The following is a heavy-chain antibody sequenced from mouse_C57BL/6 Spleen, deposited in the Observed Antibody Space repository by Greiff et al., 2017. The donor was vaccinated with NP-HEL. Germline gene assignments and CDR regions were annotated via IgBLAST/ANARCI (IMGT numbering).Heavy chain of an antibody. CDR3: ARGAVVGFYAMDY. D-gene: IGHD1-1*01. CDR1: GFTFSSYA. J-gene: IGHJ4*01. Sequence: EVQLVESGGGLVKPGGSLKLSCAASGFTFSSYAMSWVRQTPEKRLEWVATISDGGSYTYYPDNVKGRFTISRDNANNNLYLQMSHLKSEDTAIYYCARGAVVGFYAMDYWGQGTSVTVPS. V-gene: IGHV5-4*01. CDR2: ISDGGSYT.